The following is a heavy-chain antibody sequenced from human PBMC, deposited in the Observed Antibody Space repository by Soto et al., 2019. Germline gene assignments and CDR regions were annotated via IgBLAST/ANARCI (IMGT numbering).Heavy chain of an antibody. D-gene: IGHD4-17*01. CDR1: GGSISSGDYY. CDR2: IYYSGST. V-gene: IGHV4-30-4*01. J-gene: IGHJ5*02. CDR3: ARDLDYGDINWFDP. Sequence: PSETLSLTCTVSGGSISSGDYYWSWIRQPPGKGLEWIGYIYYSGSTYYNPSLKSRVTISVDTSKNQFSLKLSSVTAADTAVYYCARDLDYGDINWFDPWGQGTLVTVSS.